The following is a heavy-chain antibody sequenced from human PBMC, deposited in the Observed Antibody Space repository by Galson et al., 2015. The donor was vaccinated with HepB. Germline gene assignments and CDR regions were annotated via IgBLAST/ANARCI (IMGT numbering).Heavy chain of an antibody. CDR2: IKEDGSEI. Sequence: SLRLSCAASGFTFTTYWMTWVRQAPGKGLELVADIKEDGSEIYYLGSVKGRFTISRDNAKNSLYLQMNSLTAEDTAMYYCARGMDGTWDYWGQGTLVTVSS. V-gene: IGHV3-7*01. J-gene: IGHJ4*02. CDR3: ARGMDGTWDY. D-gene: IGHD6-19*01. CDR1: GFTFTTYW.